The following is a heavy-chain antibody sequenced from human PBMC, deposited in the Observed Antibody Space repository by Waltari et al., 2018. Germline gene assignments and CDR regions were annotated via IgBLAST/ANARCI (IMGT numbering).Heavy chain of an antibody. CDR2: INHSGST. CDR1: GGSFRGYY. J-gene: IGHJ4*02. V-gene: IGHV4-34*01. CDR3: ARAEGWFGELFPSY. Sequence: QVQLQQWGAGLLKPSETLSLTCAVYGGSFRGYYWSWIRQPPGKGLEWIGEINHSGSTNYNPSLKSRVTISVDTSKNQFSLKLSSVTAADTAVYYCARAEGWFGELFPSYWGQGTLVTVSS. D-gene: IGHD3-10*01.